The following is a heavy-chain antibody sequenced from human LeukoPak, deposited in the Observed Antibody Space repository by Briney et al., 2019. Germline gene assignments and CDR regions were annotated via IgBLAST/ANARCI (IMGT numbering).Heavy chain of an antibody. Sequence: SETLSLTXTVSGGSISSSSYYWGWIRQPPGKGLEWIGSIYYSGSTYYNPSLKSRVTISVDTSKNQFSLKLSSVTAADTAVYYCARILPRSVKQWQPFEYWGQGTLVTVSS. CDR3: ARILPRSVKQWQPFEY. D-gene: IGHD6-19*01. CDR1: GGSISSSSYY. J-gene: IGHJ4*02. V-gene: IGHV4-39*01. CDR2: IYYSGST.